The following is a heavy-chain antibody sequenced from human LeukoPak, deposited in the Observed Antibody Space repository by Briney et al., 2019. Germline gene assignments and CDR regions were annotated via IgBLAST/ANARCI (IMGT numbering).Heavy chain of an antibody. CDR3: ATDRSGWYMYFFDY. CDR2: ISSGSTFI. V-gene: IGHV3-21*01. D-gene: IGHD6-19*01. Sequence: GGSLRLSCAASGFTFSAYIVNWVRQAPGKGLEWISSISSGSTFIYYADSVKGRFTISRDNAKNSLFLQMNSLRAEDTAVYYCATDRSGWYMYFFDYWGQGTVVTVSS. J-gene: IGHJ4*02. CDR1: GFTFSAYI.